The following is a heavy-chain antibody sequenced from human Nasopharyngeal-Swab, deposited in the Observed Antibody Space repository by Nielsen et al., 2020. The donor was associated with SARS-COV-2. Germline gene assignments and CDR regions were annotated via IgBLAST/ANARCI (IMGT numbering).Heavy chain of an antibody. J-gene: IGHJ6*02. CDR1: GYTFTSYG. CDR3: ARQSEYYYYYYGMDV. V-gene: IGHV1-18*01. CDR2: ISAYNGNT. Sequence: ASVKVSCKASGYTFTSYGISWVRQAPGQGLEWMGWISAYNGNTNYAQKLQGRVTITADESTSTAYMEPSSLRSEDTAVYYCARQSEYYYYYYGMDVWGQGTTVTVSS.